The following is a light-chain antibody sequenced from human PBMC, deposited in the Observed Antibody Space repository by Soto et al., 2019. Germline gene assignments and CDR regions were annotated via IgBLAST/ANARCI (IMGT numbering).Light chain of an antibody. CDR1: SNDVGGYNF. CDR3: SSYAGSNIVV. V-gene: IGLV2-8*01. J-gene: IGLJ2*01. CDR2: EVS. Sequence: QSALTQPPSASGSPGQSVTISCTGTSNDVGGYNFVPWYQQHPGKAPKLMIYEVSKRPSGVPDRFSGSKSGNAASLTVSGLQAEDESDYYCSSYAGSNIVVFGGGTKLTVL.